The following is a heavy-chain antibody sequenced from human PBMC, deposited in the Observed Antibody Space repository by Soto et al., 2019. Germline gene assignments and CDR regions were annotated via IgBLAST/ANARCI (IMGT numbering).Heavy chain of an antibody. CDR3: ARIPNYYQYDWFDP. D-gene: IGHD3-16*01. CDR2: IYWDDDK. CDR1: GFSLTTRGVG. V-gene: IGHV2-5*02. J-gene: IGHJ5*02. Sequence: QITLKESGPTLVKPTQTLTLTCTFSGFSLTTRGVGVGWIRQPPGKALECLALIYWDDDKRYSPSLQSRLSIAEDTSKNQVVLTMTNVDPVDTATYYCARIPNYYQYDWFDPWGQGTLVSVSS.